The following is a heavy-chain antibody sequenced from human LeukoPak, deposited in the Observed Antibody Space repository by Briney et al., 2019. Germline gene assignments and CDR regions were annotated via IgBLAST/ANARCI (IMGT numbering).Heavy chain of an antibody. CDR2: IKQDGSEK. CDR1: GFTFSSYW. D-gene: IGHD6-13*01. CDR3: ARDSSPQQQLVTASSLDY. J-gene: IGHJ4*02. V-gene: IGHV3-7*01. Sequence: GGSLRLSCAASGFTFSSYWMSWVRQAPVKGLEWVANIKQDGSEKYYVGSVKGRFTISRDNAKNSLYLQMNSLRAEDTAVYYCARDSSPQQQLVTASSLDYWGQGTLVTVSS.